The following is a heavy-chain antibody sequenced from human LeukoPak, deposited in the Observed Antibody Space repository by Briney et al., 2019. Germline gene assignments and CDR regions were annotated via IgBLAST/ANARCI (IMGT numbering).Heavy chain of an antibody. CDR2: IYTSGST. Sequence: PSETLSLTCTVSGDSISSGSYYWSWIRQPAGKGLEWIGRIYTSGSTNYNPSLKSRVTISVDTSKNQFSLKLSSVTAADTAVYYCARDSSLVVANTFDYWGQGTLVNVSS. J-gene: IGHJ4*02. D-gene: IGHD5-12*01. CDR1: GDSISSGSYY. V-gene: IGHV4-61*02. CDR3: ARDSSLVVANTFDY.